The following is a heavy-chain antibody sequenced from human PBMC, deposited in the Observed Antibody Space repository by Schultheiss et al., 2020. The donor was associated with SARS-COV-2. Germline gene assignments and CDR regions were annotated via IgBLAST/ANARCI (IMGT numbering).Heavy chain of an antibody. CDR3: AKDFGVGARGYYFDY. CDR2: ISGSGGST. J-gene: IGHJ4*02. Sequence: GGSLRLSCAASGFTFSDYYMSWVRQAPGKGLEWVSAISGSGGSTYYADSVKGRFTISRDNSKNTLYLQMNSLRAEDTAVYYCAKDFGVGARGYYFDYWGQGTLVTVSS. V-gene: IGHV3-23*01. CDR1: GFTFSDYY. D-gene: IGHD1-26*01.